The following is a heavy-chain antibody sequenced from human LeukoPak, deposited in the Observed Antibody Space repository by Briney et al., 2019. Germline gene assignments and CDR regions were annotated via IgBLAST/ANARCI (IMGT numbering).Heavy chain of an antibody. CDR2: IYYSGST. Sequence: SETLSLTCTVSGGSISSYYWSWIRQPPGKGLEWIGYIYYSGSTNYNPSLKSRVTISVDTSKNQFSLKLSSVTAADTAVYYCTRRPYCSGGSCYGTGAWFDPWGQGTLVTVSS. D-gene: IGHD2-15*01. CDR3: TRRPYCSGGSCYGTGAWFDP. V-gene: IGHV4-59*08. J-gene: IGHJ5*02. CDR1: GGSISSYY.